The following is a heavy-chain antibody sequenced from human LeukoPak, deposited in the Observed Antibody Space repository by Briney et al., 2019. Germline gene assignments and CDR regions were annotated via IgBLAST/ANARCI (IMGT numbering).Heavy chain of an antibody. CDR2: VRYDQSAT. J-gene: IGHJ4*02. V-gene: IGHV3-30*02. CDR3: VKDQGECPGSRCYLRFLEY. Sequence: QPGGSLRLSCAASGFNFSIYGMHWVRQAPGKGLEWVTFVRYDQSATVYADSVQGRFAISRDNPKNTVYLQMNSLRVEDTALYFCVKDQGECPGSRCYLRFLEYWGQGTLVIVSS. CDR1: GFNFSIYG. D-gene: IGHD3-3*01.